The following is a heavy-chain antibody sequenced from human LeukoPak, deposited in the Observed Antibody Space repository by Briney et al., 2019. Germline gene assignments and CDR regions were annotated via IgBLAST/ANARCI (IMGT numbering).Heavy chain of an antibody. D-gene: IGHD3-9*01. CDR3: ARKYYDILTGYSNRYGFDY. V-gene: IGHV1-18*01. J-gene: IGHJ4*02. CDR2: ISAYNGNT. CDR1: GYTFTSYG. Sequence: ASVKVSCKASGYTFTSYGIRWVRQAPGQVLEWMGWISAYNGNTNYAQKLQGRVTMTTDTSTSTAYMELRSLRSDDTAVYYCARKYYDILTGYSNRYGFDYWGQGTLVTVSS.